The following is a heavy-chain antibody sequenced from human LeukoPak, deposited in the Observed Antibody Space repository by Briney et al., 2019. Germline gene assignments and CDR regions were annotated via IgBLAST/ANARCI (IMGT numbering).Heavy chain of an antibody. D-gene: IGHD3-16*02. Sequence: ASVKVSCKASGYTFTSYGISWVRQAPGQGLEWMGWISAYNGNTNYAQKLQGRVTMTTDTSTSTAYMELRSLRSDDTAVYYCARIGDYVWGSYRYTGLTDLTYWGRGTLVTVSS. CDR3: ARIGDYVWGSYRYTGLTDLTY. CDR1: GYTFTSYG. J-gene: IGHJ4*02. V-gene: IGHV1-18*01. CDR2: ISAYNGNT.